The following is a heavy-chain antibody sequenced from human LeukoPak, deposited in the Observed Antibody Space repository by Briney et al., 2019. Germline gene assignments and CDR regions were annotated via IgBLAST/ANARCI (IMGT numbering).Heavy chain of an antibody. Sequence: GASVKVSCKASGYTFTSYDINWVRQATGQGLEWMGWMNPNSGNTGYAQKFQGRVTMTRNTSISTAYMELSSLRSEDTAVYYCTRVGGDSTAYYYYYYYMDVWGKGTTVTASS. V-gene: IGHV1-8*01. J-gene: IGHJ6*03. CDR1: GYTFTSYD. CDR2: MNPNSGNT. CDR3: TRVGGDSTAYYYYYYYMDV. D-gene: IGHD2-2*01.